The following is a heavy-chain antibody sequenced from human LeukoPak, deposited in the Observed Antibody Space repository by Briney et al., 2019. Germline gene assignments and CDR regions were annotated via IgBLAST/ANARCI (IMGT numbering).Heavy chain of an antibody. CDR2: TYYRSMWYN. D-gene: IGHD4-23*01. Sequence: SQTLSLTCAISGDSVSSNSAAWNWIRQSPSRGLEWLGRTYYRSMWYNDYAASVKSRIAINPDTSKNQFSLQLNSVTPEDTAVYYCARANGGKNWFDPWGQGTLVTVSS. CDR1: GDSVSSNSAA. J-gene: IGHJ5*02. CDR3: ARANGGKNWFDP. V-gene: IGHV6-1*01.